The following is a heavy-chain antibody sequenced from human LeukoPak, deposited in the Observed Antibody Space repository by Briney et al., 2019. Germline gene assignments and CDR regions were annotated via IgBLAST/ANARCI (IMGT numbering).Heavy chain of an antibody. J-gene: IGHJ4*02. Sequence: PGGSLRLSCAASGFTFSSYSMNWVRQAPGKGLEWVSSISSSSSYIYYADSVKGRFTISRDNAKNSLYLQMNSLRAEDTAVYYCARSVVATTRPFDYWGQGTLVTVSS. CDR3: ARSVVATTRPFDY. V-gene: IGHV3-21*01. D-gene: IGHD5-12*01. CDR1: GFTFSSYS. CDR2: ISSSSSYI.